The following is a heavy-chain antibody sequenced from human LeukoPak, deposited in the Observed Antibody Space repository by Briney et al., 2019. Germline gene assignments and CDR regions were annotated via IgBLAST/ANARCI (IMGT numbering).Heavy chain of an antibody. CDR1: GYTLTELS. CDR2: FDPEDGET. V-gene: IGHV1-24*01. CDR3: ARTIYTSNYDILTGYHDY. J-gene: IGHJ4*02. D-gene: IGHD3-9*01. Sequence: WASVKVSCKVSGYTLTELSMHWVRQAPGKGLEWMGGFDPEDGETIYAQKFQGRVTMTEDTSTDTAYMEPSSLRSEDTAVYYCARTIYTSNYDILTGYHDYWGQGTLVTVSS.